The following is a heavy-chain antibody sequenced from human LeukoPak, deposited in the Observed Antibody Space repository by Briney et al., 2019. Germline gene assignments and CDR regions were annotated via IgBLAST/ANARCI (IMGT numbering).Heavy chain of an antibody. CDR3: WRGPLDSGYTYCAY. CDR1: GVSFSSYY. V-gene: IGHV4-59*01. J-gene: IGHJ4*02. D-gene: IGHD5-12*01. CDR2: FSYSGNT. Sequence: SETLSLTCTVSGVSFSSYYWSWIRQPPGKGLEWIGYFSYSGNTNYNPSLKSRVTISVDTSKNQFSLMLRSVPAADTAIYYCWRGPLDSGYTYCAYWGQGNLVSAAS.